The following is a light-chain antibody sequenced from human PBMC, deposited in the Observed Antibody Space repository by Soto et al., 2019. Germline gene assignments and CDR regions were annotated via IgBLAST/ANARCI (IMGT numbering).Light chain of an antibody. CDR3: MQALQTPLT. CDR1: QSLLHSNGYKY. Sequence: DIVMTQSPLSLPVTPGEPASISCRSSQSLLHSNGYKYLDWYLQKPGQSPQLLIYLGSNRASGVPDRFSGSGSGTDFTLKISRVEAEDVGVYYCMQALQTPLTFRGGTKVEIK. CDR2: LGS. V-gene: IGKV2-28*01. J-gene: IGKJ4*01.